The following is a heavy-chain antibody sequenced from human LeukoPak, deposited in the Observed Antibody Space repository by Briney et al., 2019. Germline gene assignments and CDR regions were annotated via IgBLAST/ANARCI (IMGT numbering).Heavy chain of an antibody. D-gene: IGHD3-16*01. CDR2: MNPNSGAT. Sequence: ASVKVSCKASGYTFTSYDFNWLRQATGQGPEWMGWMNPNSGATGYAQKFQGRVSITRDTSASTAYMELSSLTSEDTAVYYCARDLYGDYFDYWGQGTLVTVSS. CDR3: ARDLYGDYFDY. J-gene: IGHJ4*02. V-gene: IGHV1-8*01. CDR1: GYTFTSYD.